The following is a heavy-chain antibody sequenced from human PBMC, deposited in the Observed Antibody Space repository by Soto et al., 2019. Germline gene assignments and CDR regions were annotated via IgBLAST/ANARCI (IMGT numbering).Heavy chain of an antibody. Sequence: SETLSLTYTVSGGSISSYYWSWIRQPPGKGLEWIGYIYYSGSTNYNPSLKSRVTISVDTSKNQFSLKLSSVTAADTAVYYCARTRDGYNSDFDYWGQGTLVTVSS. D-gene: IGHD1-1*01. J-gene: IGHJ4*02. V-gene: IGHV4-59*08. CDR2: IYYSGST. CDR3: ARTRDGYNSDFDY. CDR1: GGSISSYY.